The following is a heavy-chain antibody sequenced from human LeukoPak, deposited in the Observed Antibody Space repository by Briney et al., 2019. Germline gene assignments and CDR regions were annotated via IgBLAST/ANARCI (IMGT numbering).Heavy chain of an antibody. J-gene: IGHJ5*02. D-gene: IGHD3-3*01. CDR3: ARSPHYDFWSGSWKGNWFDP. V-gene: IGHV1-2*02. CDR2: INPNSGGT. CDR1: GYTFTGYY. Sequence: GASVKVSCKASGYTFTGYYMHWVRQAPGQGLEWMGWINPNSGGTNYAQKFQGRVTMARDTSISTAYMELSRLRSDDTAVYYCARSPHYDFWSGSWKGNWFDPWGQGTLVTVSS.